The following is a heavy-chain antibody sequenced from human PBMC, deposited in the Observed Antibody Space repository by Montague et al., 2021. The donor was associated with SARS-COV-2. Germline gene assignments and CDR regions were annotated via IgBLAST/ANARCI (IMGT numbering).Heavy chain of an antibody. CDR3: ARETMTGDAFDV. D-gene: IGHD1-14*01. Sequence: SETLSLTCAVSGGSISSSDWGWIRQPPGKGLEWIGFFYSSGITDSNPSFKSRVSISLDTSKNQVSLKLRSVTTADTAVYYCARETMTGDAFDVWAQGTMVTVSP. V-gene: IGHV4-59*12. CDR2: FYSSGIT. J-gene: IGHJ3*01. CDR1: GGSISSSD.